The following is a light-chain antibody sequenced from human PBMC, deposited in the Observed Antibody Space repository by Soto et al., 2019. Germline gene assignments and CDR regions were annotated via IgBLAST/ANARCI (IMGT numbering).Light chain of an antibody. J-gene: IGKJ4*01. CDR2: DAS. Sequence: IVMTQFPATLAVSPGGRAILSCRASQSISSNLAWYQQKPGQAPRLLIYDASTRATDIPARFSGSGSGTDFTLVISSLQSEDFAIYFCQQYKNWLGLSFGGGTKVE. V-gene: IGKV3-15*01. CDR3: QQYKNWLGLS. CDR1: QSISSN.